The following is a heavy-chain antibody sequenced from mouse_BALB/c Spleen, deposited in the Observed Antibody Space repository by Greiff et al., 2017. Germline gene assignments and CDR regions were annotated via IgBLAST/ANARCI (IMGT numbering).Heavy chain of an antibody. J-gene: IGHJ2*01. Sequence: EVKLVESGGGLVQPGGSRKLSCAASGFTFSSFGMHWVRQAPEKGLEWVAYISSGSSTIYYADTVKGRFTISRDNPKNTLFLQMTSLRSEDTAMYYCARGGYDFDYWGQGTTLTVSS. CDR2: ISSGSSTI. CDR3: ARGGYDFDY. D-gene: IGHD2-2*01. CDR1: GFTFSSFG. V-gene: IGHV5-17*02.